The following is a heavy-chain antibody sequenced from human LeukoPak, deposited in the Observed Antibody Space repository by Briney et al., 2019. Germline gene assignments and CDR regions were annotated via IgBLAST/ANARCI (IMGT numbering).Heavy chain of an antibody. CDR3: AKGDGEFAH. Sequence: GGSLQISCQASGSNFSSYWIGGTRQLPGKGLEWMGVIYPADSDTRYSPSFQGQVTISADKSISTAYLQWSSLRASDTAVYYCAKGDGEFAHWGQGTLVTVSS. J-gene: IGHJ4*02. CDR1: GSNFSSYW. CDR2: IYPADSDT. V-gene: IGHV5-51*01. D-gene: IGHD3-10*01.